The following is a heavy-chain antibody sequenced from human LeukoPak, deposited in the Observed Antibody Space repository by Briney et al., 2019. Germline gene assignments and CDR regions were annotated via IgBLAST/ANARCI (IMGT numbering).Heavy chain of an antibody. CDR1: GFTFSSYG. J-gene: IGHJ3*02. V-gene: IGHV3-30*18. Sequence: GSLRLSCAASGFTFSSYGMHWVRQAPGKGLEWVAVISYDGSNKYYADSVKGRFTISRDNSKNTLYLQMNSLRAEDTAVYYCAKDHGGIAIWGQGTMVTVSS. D-gene: IGHD6-13*01. CDR3: AKDHGGIAI. CDR2: ISYDGSNK.